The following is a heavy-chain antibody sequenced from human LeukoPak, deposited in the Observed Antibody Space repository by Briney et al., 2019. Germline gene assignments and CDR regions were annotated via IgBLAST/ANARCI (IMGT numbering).Heavy chain of an antibody. D-gene: IGHD3-22*01. V-gene: IGHV3-20*04. CDR2: INWNGGST. CDR3: ARGPYYYDSSGWDY. Sequence: GGSLRLSCAASGFTFDDYGMSWVRQAPGKGLEWVSGINWNGGSTGYADSVKGRFTISRDNAKNSLYLQMNSLRAEDTALYYCARGPYYYDSSGWDYRGQGTLVTVSS. CDR1: GFTFDDYG. J-gene: IGHJ4*02.